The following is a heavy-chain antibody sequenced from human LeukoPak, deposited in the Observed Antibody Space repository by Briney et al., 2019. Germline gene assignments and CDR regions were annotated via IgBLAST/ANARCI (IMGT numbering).Heavy chain of an antibody. J-gene: IGHJ4*02. Sequence: PGRSLRLSCAASGFTFSSYAIHWVRQAPGKGLEWVAVISYDGSNQYYAGSVKGRFTISRDNSKNTLYLQMNTLRPEDTAVYYCATGNRWLQLWTEDYWGQGTLVTVSS. CDR2: ISYDGSNQ. CDR1: GFTFSSYA. D-gene: IGHD5-24*01. CDR3: ATGNRWLQLWTEDY. V-gene: IGHV3-30-3*01.